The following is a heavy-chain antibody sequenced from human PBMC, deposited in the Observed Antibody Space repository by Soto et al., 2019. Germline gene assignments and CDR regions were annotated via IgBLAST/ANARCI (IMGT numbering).Heavy chain of an antibody. CDR2: IWYDGSNK. J-gene: IGHJ4*02. Sequence: ESGGGVVQPGRSLRLSCAASGFTFSNYGMHWVRQAPGKGLEWVAVIWYDGSNKYYADSVKGRFTISRDDSRDTLYLQMSSLRPEDTAVYYCARDHSGYYFDYWGQGTLVTVSS. D-gene: IGHD5-12*01. CDR3: ARDHSGYYFDY. V-gene: IGHV3-33*01. CDR1: GFTFSNYG.